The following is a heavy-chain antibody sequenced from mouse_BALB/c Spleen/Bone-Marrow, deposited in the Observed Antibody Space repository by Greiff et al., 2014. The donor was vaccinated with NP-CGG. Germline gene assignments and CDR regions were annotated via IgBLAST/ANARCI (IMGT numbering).Heavy chain of an antibody. CDR2: IDPANGNT. CDR1: GFNIKDTN. CDR3: AQGYDWAMDY. D-gene: IGHD2-14*01. J-gene: IGHJ4*01. V-gene: IGHV14-3*02. Sequence: VQLQQSGAELVKPGASVKLSCTASGFNIKDTNIHWVKQRPERGLEWIGRIDPANGNTKYDPKFQGKATITTDTSSNTAYLQLSSLTSEDTAVYYCAQGYDWAMDYWGQGTSVTVSS.